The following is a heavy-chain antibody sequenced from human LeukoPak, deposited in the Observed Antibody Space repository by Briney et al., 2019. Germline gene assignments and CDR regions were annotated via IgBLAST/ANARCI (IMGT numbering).Heavy chain of an antibody. CDR3: AKDGSRAFDY. CDR2: ISGSGGGT. Sequence: GGSLRLSCAASGFTFSTYAMSWVRQAPGKGLEWVSAISGSGGGTYYTDSVKGRFTIFRDNSKDTLYLQMNSLRAEDTAVYYCAKDGSRAFDYWGQGTLVTVSS. J-gene: IGHJ4*02. V-gene: IGHV3-23*01. CDR1: GFTFSTYA.